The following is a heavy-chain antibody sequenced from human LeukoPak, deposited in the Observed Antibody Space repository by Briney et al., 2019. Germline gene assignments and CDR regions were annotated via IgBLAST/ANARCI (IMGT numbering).Heavy chain of an antibody. Sequence: SETLSLTCTVSGDSISSSSYYWGWIRQPPGKGLEWIGRIYTTGSTYYNHFLKSRVTMAVDTSKNQFSLRLSSVTAADTAVYYCARDGFYDSSGYYYNWVFDYWGQGTLVTVSS. CDR2: IYTTGST. CDR1: GDSISSSSYY. J-gene: IGHJ4*02. D-gene: IGHD3-22*01. CDR3: ARDGFYDSSGYYYNWVFDY. V-gene: IGHV4-39*07.